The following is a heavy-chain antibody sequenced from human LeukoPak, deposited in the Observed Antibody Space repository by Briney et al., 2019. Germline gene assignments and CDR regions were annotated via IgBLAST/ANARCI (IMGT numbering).Heavy chain of an antibody. V-gene: IGHV1-18*01. Sequence: ASVKVSCKASGYTFTSYGISWVRQAPGQGLEWMGWISAYNGNTNYAQKLQGRVTMTTDTSTSTAYMELRSLRSDDTAVYYCARPYYYDSSGYYLYWGQGTLVTASS. CDR2: ISAYNGNT. D-gene: IGHD3-22*01. J-gene: IGHJ4*02. CDR1: GYTFTSYG. CDR3: ARPYYYDSSGYYLY.